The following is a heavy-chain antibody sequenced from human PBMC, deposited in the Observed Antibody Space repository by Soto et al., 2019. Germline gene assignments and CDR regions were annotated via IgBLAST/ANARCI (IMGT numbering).Heavy chain of an antibody. D-gene: IGHD3-22*01. V-gene: IGHV3-23*01. J-gene: IGHJ4*02. Sequence: EVQLLESGGGLVQPGGSLRLSCAASGFTFSSYAMSWVRQAPGKGLEWVPAISGSGGSTYNADSVKGRFTISRDKSKNTLYLQMNSLRAEDTAVYYCAKDGGYAYYDSSGYYFGYWGQGTLVTVSS. CDR3: AKDGGYAYYDSSGYYFGY. CDR2: ISGSGGST. CDR1: GFTFSSYA.